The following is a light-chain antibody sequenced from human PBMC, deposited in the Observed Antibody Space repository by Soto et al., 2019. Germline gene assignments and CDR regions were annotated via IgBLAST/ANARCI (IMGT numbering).Light chain of an antibody. J-gene: IGKJ4*01. V-gene: IGKV3-20*01. Sequence: EIVLTQSPGTLSLSPGERATLSCRASQSVSSSYLAWYQQKPGQAPRLLIYDASSRATGIPDRFSGSGSGTDFTLNISTLEPDDFAVYYCQQYGSSPHTFGGRTKVEVK. CDR2: DAS. CDR1: QSVSSSY. CDR3: QQYGSSPHT.